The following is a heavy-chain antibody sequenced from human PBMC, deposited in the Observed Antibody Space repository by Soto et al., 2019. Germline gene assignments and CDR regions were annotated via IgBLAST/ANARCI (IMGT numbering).Heavy chain of an antibody. D-gene: IGHD3-16*02. J-gene: IGHJ4*02. Sequence: LRLSCAVPKFTFGDYWMSCVRQATGKGLEWISNTKQAGSYRNYADSVKGRFTISRDNAENSMYLQMNSLRAEDTAVYYCATLSYGPLRYFDXWGQGTLVTVSX. V-gene: IGHV3-7*01. CDR3: ATLSYGPLRYFDX. CDR2: TKQAGSYR. CDR1: KFTFGDYW.